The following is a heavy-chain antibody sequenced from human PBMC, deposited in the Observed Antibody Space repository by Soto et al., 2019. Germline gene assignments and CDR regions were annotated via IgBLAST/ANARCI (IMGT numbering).Heavy chain of an antibody. J-gene: IGHJ6*02. Sequence: EVQLVESGGGMVQPGRSLRLSCVASGFTFDDHAMHWVRRGPGRGLEWVSGISWNSETTGYADSVRGRFTISRDNAKNSLYLQMNSLRGEDTAFYYCAKAEGDVWSVAKGSSYAYYGMDVWGQGTTVIVS. V-gene: IGHV3-9*01. CDR1: GFTFDDHA. CDR3: AKAEGDVWSVAKGSSYAYYGMDV. CDR2: ISWNSETT. D-gene: IGHD3-3*01.